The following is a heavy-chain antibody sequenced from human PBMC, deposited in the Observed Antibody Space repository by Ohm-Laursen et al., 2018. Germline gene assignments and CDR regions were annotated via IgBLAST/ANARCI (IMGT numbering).Heavy chain of an antibody. D-gene: IGHD6-13*01. CDR3: ARAAAGYDY. Sequence: SLRLSCAASGFTFDDYAMHWVRQAPGKGLEWVSGISWHSGSIEYADSVKGRFTISRDNAKNTLYLQMNSLRAEGTAVYYCARAAAGYDYWGQGTLVTVSS. J-gene: IGHJ4*02. CDR2: ISWHSGSI. V-gene: IGHV3-9*01. CDR1: GFTFDDYA.